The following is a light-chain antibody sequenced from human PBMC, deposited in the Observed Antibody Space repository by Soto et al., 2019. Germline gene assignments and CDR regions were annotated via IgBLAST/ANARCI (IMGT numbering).Light chain of an antibody. J-gene: IGKJ4*01. V-gene: IGKV3-11*01. Sequence: ETVLTQSPATLSLSAGERATLSCRASQSVDSYLTWYQQKPGQAPRLLIYDVSKRATGIPVRFSGSGSGTDFTLTISSLEPEDVAIYYFQQRRNWPLTFGGGTKVEIK. CDR3: QQRRNWPLT. CDR1: QSVDSY. CDR2: DVS.